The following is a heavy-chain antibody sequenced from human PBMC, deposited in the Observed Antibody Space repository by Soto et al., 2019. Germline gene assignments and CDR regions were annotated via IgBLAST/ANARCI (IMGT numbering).Heavy chain of an antibody. CDR1: GFTFSEHH. D-gene: IGHD3-16*01. V-gene: IGHV3-72*01. CDR3: VGESFYRLDY. CDR2: VKNKAGSYIT. Sequence: EVQLVESGGGLVQPGGSLRLSCAASGFTFSEHHMNWVRQAPGKSLERVGRVKNKAGSYITQYAASVKGRLTISRDDSKNSVFLQLNSLVTEDTAVYYCVGESFYRLDYWGRGTLVTVAS. J-gene: IGHJ4*02.